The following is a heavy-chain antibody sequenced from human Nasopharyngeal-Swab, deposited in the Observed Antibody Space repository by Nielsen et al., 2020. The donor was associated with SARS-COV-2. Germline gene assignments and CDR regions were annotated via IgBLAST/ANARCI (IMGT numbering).Heavy chain of an antibody. CDR3: ARGLLRYYDSGSSPTPPDY. Sequence: SETLSLTCTVSGGSISSGGYYWSWIRKHPGKGLEWIGYIYYSGSTYYNPSLKSRVTISVDTSKNQFSLKLSSVTAADTAVYYCARGLLRYYDSGSSPTPPDYWGQGTLVTVSS. CDR1: GGSISSGGYY. D-gene: IGHD3-10*01. CDR2: IYYSGST. J-gene: IGHJ4*02. V-gene: IGHV4-31*03.